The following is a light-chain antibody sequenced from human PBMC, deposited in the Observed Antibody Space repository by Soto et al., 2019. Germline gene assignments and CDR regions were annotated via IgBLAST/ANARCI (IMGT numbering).Light chain of an antibody. CDR2: EVS. Sequence: IVMAQTPLSLSVTPGQPSPISCKSSQSLLHRDGKTYFYWYLQKPGQXPQLMLYEVSNRFSGVPDRFSGRGSGTDFTLKISRVEAEDFAVYYCMQSIQLPITLGQETRL. J-gene: IGKJ5*01. V-gene: IGKV2D-29*01. CDR1: QSLLHRDGKTY. CDR3: MQSIQLPIT.